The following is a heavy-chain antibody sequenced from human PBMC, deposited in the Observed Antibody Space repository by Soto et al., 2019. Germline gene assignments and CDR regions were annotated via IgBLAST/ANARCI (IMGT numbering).Heavy chain of an antibody. CDR1: GFTFSSYA. Sequence: GGSLILSCAASGFTFSSYAMSWARQAPGKGLEWVTAISGSGGSTYYADSVKGRFTISRDNSKNTLYLQMNSLRAEDTAVYYCAKSPKYSSSWYYDYWGQGTLVTVSS. J-gene: IGHJ4*02. D-gene: IGHD6-13*01. CDR3: AKSPKYSSSWYYDY. CDR2: ISGSGGST. V-gene: IGHV3-23*01.